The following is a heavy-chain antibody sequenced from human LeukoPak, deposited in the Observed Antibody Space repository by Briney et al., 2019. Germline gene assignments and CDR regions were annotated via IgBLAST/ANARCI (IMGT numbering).Heavy chain of an antibody. V-gene: IGHV3-9*01. CDR2: ISWSSGSI. Sequence: GGSLRLSCAASGFTFDDYAMHWVRHAPGKGLEWVSGISWSSGSIGYADSVKGRFTISRDNAKNSLYLQMNSLRAEDTALYYCAKAYCSSTSCYKGFLRHFDYWGQGTLVTVSS. CDR1: GFTFDDYA. D-gene: IGHD2-2*02. J-gene: IGHJ4*02. CDR3: AKAYCSSTSCYKGFLRHFDY.